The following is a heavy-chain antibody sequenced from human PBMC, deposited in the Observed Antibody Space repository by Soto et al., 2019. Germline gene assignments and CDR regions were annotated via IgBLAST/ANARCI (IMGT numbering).Heavy chain of an antibody. D-gene: IGHD3-22*01. J-gene: IGHJ3*02. CDR2: IYHSGST. CDR1: GGSISSSNW. CDR3: ARELRITMIVGAFDI. V-gene: IGHV4-4*02. Sequence: PSETLSLTCAVSGGSISSSNWWSWVRQPPGKGLEWIGEIYHSGSTNYNPSLKSRVTISVAKSKNQFSLKLSSVTAADTAVYYCARELRITMIVGAFDIWGQGTMVTVSS.